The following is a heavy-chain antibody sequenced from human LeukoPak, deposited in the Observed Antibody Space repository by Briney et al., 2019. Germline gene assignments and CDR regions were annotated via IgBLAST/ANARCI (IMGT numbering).Heavy chain of an antibody. CDR1: GGSITNTNY. CDR3: ARGPRGYSYGYSHFDY. V-gene: IGHV4-4*02. J-gene: IGHJ4*02. CDR2: VNLQGST. D-gene: IGHD5-18*01. Sequence: SGTLSLTCGVSGGSITNTNYWTWVRQPPGKGLEWIGEVNLQGSTNYNPSLMGRVSISVDTSKNQFSLKLSSVTAADTAVYYCARGPRGYSYGYSHFDYWGQGTLVPVSS.